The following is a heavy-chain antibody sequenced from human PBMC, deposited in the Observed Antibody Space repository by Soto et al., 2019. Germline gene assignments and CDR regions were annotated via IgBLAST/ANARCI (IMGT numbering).Heavy chain of an antibody. D-gene: IGHD6-13*01. Sequence: GESLKISCAASGFTFSSYAMSWVRQAPGKGLEWVSAISGSGGSTYYADSVKGRFTISRDNSKNTLYLQMNSLRAEDTAVYYCAKDWSSSYYYYMDVWGKGTTVTVSS. V-gene: IGHV3-23*01. J-gene: IGHJ6*03. CDR3: AKDWSSSYYYYMDV. CDR2: ISGSGGST. CDR1: GFTFSSYA.